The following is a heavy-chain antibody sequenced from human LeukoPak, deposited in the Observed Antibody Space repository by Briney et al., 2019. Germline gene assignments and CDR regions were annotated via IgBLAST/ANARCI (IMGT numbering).Heavy chain of an antibody. V-gene: IGHV4-34*01. CDR1: GGSFSGYY. CDR2: INHSGST. Sequence: SETLSLTCAVYGGSFSGYYWSWIRQPPGKGLEWIGEINHSGSTYYNPSLKSRVTISVDTSKNQVSLKLSSVTAADTAVYYCARHYDPQPFDVFDIWGQGTMVTVSS. CDR3: ARHYDPQPFDVFDI. D-gene: IGHD3-3*01. J-gene: IGHJ3*02.